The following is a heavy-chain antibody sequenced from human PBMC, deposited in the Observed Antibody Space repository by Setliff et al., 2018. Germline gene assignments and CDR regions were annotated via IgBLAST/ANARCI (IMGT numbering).Heavy chain of an antibody. J-gene: IGHJ4*02. D-gene: IGHD3-10*01. CDR2: IFYSGDT. Sequence: SETLSLTCAVSGGSVTSHYWSWIRQPPGKGLEWIGFIFYSGDTNSNTSLKSRVTMSVDTSKSQFSLKLNSVTAADTATYYCARDRSYYASGSFTKWFDYWGQGALVTVSS. V-gene: IGHV4-59*02. CDR1: GGSVTSHY. CDR3: ARDRSYYASGSFTKWFDY.